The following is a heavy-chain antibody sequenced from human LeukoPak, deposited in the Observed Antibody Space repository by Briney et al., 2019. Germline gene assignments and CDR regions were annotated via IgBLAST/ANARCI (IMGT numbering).Heavy chain of an antibody. V-gene: IGHV3-21*01. CDR1: GSTFSSYS. CDR2: ISSSSSHI. CDR3: ARAWYSSGWLDY. Sequence: GGSLRLSCAASGSTFSSYSMNWVRQAPGKGLEWVSSISSSSSHIYYADSVKGRFTISRDNAKNSLYLQMNSLRAEDTAVYYCARAWYSSGWLDYWGQGTLVTVSS. J-gene: IGHJ4*02. D-gene: IGHD6-19*01.